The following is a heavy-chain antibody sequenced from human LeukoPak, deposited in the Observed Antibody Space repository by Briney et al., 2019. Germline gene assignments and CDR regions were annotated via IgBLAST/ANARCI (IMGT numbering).Heavy chain of an antibody. D-gene: IGHD4-23*01. J-gene: IGHJ5*02. V-gene: IGHV4-39*07. CDR1: GGSISSSSYY. CDR3: ARGRGFIGTLRWGGSRNWFDP. CDR2: IYYSGST. Sequence: SETLSLTCTVSGGSISSSSYYWGWIRQPPGKGLEWIGSIYYSGSTYYNPSLKSRVTISVDTSKNQFSLKLSSVTAADTAVYYCARGRGFIGTLRWGGSRNWFDPWGQGTLVTVSS.